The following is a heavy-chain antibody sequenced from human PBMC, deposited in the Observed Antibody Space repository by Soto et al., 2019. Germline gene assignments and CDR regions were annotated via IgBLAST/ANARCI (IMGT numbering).Heavy chain of an antibody. J-gene: IGHJ5*02. CDR2: IYYSGST. V-gene: IGHV4-31*03. CDR1: GGSISSGGYY. D-gene: IGHD3-3*01. Sequence: SETLSLTCTVSGGSISSGGYYWSWIRQHPGKGLEWIGYIYYSGSTYYNPSLKSRVTISVDTSKNQFSLKLSSVTAADTAVYYCASVIFGDTWGWFDPWGQGTLVTVSS. CDR3: ASVIFGDTWGWFDP.